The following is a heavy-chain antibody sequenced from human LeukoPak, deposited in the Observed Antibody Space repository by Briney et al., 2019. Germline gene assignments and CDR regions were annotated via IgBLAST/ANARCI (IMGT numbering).Heavy chain of an antibody. CDR2: TYHTGSI. J-gene: IGHJ4*02. CDR1: GGSISSSSYY. CDR3: ARQSYYGSGTYYIADF. V-gene: IGHV4-39*01. Sequence: PSETLSLTCTVSGGSISSSSYYWGWIRQPPGKGLEWIGGTYHTGSIYYNPSLKSRVTISVDTSKNQFSLKLSSVTAADTAVYYCARQSYYGSGTYYIADFWGQGTLVTVSS. D-gene: IGHD3-10*01.